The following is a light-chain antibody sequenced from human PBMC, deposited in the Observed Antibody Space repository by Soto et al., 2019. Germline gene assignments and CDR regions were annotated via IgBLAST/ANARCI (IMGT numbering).Light chain of an antibody. CDR2: LEGSGSY. CDR3: ETWDSNTRV. Sequence: QPVLTQSSSASASLGSSVKLTCTLSSGHSSYIIAWHQQQPGKAPRYLMKLEGSGSYHKGSGVPGRFSGSSSGADRYLTISNLQFEEEADYYCETWDSNTRVFGTGTKLTVL. J-gene: IGLJ3*02. CDR1: SGHSSYI. V-gene: IGLV4-60*02.